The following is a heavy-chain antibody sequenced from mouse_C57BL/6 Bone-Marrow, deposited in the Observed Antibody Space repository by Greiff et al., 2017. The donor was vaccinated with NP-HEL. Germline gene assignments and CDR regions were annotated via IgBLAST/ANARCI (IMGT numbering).Heavy chain of an antibody. CDR1: GFNIKDDY. V-gene: IGHV14-4*01. CDR2: IDPENGDT. J-gene: IGHJ1*03. D-gene: IGHD1-1*01. CDR3: TTRGSSYRYFDV. Sequence: VQLQQSGAELVRPGASVKLSCTASGFNIKDDYMHWVKQRPEQGLEWIGWIDPENGDTEYASKFQGKATITADTSSNTAYLQLSSLTSEDTAVYYCTTRGSSYRYFDVWGTGTTVTVSS.